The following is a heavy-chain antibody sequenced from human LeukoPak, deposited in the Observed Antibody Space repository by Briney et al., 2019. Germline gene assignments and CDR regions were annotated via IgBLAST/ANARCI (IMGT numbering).Heavy chain of an antibody. Sequence: ASVKVSCKVSGYTLTELSMHWVRQAPGKGLEWMGGFDPEDGETIYAQKFQGRVTMTEDTSTDTAYMELSSLRSEDTALYHCAAVGATSSLPFDIWGQGTMVTVSS. CDR3: AAVGATSSLPFDI. CDR2: FDPEDGET. V-gene: IGHV1-24*01. D-gene: IGHD1-26*01. J-gene: IGHJ3*02. CDR1: GYTLTELS.